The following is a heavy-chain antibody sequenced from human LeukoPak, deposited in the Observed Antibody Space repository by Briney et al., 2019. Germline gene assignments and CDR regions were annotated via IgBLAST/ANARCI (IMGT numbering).Heavy chain of an antibody. D-gene: IGHD3-22*01. Sequence: GGSLRLSCAASGFTFSSYAMSWVRPAPGKGLEWVSAISGSGGSTYYADSVKGRFTISRDKSKNTLYLQMNSLRAEDTAVYYCAKSSGYYGDAFDIWGQGTMVTVSS. V-gene: IGHV3-23*01. CDR2: ISGSGGST. CDR3: AKSSGYYGDAFDI. J-gene: IGHJ3*02. CDR1: GFTFSSYA.